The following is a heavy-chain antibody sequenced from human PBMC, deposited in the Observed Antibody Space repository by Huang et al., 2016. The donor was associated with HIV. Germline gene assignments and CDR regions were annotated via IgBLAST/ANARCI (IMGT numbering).Heavy chain of an antibody. D-gene: IGHD4-17*01. Sequence: EVQLVESGGGLIQPGGSLRLSCAASGFTVSSNYMSWVRQAPGKGLEWVSVIYSGGSTYYADSVKGRFTISRDNSKNTLYLQMNSLRAEDTAVYYCARASMTTVTPSYGMDVWGQGTTVTVSS. CDR3: ARASMTTVTPSYGMDV. CDR2: IYSGGST. CDR1: GFTVSSNY. V-gene: IGHV3-53*01. J-gene: IGHJ6*02.